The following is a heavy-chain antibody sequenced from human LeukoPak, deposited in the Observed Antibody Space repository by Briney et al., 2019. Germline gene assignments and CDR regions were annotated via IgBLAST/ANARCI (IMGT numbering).Heavy chain of an antibody. CDR1: GFTFSSYG. V-gene: IGHV3-64*01. J-gene: IGHJ4*02. Sequence: GGSLRLSCAASGFTFSSYGMHWVRQAPGKGLEYIAGISSNGGTTYYANSVKDRFTISRDNSKNTLYLQMGSLRAEDMAVYYCARGGSAGPLDSWGQGTLVTVSS. CDR3: ARGGSAGPLDS. CDR2: ISSNGGTT.